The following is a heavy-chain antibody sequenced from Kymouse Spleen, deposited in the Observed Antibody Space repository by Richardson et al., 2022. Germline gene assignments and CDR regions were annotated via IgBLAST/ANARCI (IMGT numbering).Heavy chain of an antibody. CDR2: IKQDGSEK. D-gene: IGHD5-18,IGHD5-18*01. CDR3: ARDTRQYSYGFDY. CDR1: GFTFSSYW. Sequence: EVQLVESGGGLVQPGGSLRLSCAASGFTFSSYWMSWVRQAPGKGLEWVANIKQDGSEKYYVDSVKGRFTISRDNAKNSLYLQMNSLRAEDTAVYYCARDTRQYSYGFDYWGQGTLVTVSS. J-gene: IGHJ4*02. V-gene: IGHV3-7*01.